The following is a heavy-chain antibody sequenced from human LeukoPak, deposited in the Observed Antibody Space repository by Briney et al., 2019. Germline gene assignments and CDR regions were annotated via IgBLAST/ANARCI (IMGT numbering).Heavy chain of an antibody. V-gene: IGHV3-74*01. J-gene: IGHJ4*02. Sequence: GGSLRLPCAASGFTFSRYWMHWVRQAPGKGLVWVSCIKSDGSSTSIADSAKGRFTISRDNAKNTVYLQMNSLRAEDTAVYYCVRDNRSYNFDYWGQGTLVTVSS. CDR1: GFTFSRYW. CDR3: VRDNRSYNFDY. CDR2: IKSDGSST. D-gene: IGHD1-26*01.